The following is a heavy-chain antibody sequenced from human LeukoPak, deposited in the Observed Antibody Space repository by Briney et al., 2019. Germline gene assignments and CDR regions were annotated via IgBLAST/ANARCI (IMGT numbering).Heavy chain of an antibody. CDR3: ARDLIAAAEEGAFDI. CDR1: GGTFSSYA. CDR2: IIPIFGTA. Sequence: SVKVSCKASGGTFSSYAISWVLQAPGQGLEWMGRIIPIFGTANYAQKFQGRVTITTDESTSTAYMELSSLRSEDTAVYYCARDLIAAAEEGAFDIWGQGTMVTVSS. V-gene: IGHV1-69*05. D-gene: IGHD6-13*01. J-gene: IGHJ3*02.